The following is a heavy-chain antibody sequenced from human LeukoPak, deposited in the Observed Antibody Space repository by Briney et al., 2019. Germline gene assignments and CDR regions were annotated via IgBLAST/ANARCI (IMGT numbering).Heavy chain of an antibody. D-gene: IGHD3-22*01. CDR2: FDPEDGET. J-gene: IGHJ4*02. CDR3: ATGRHYYDSSGYYDY. CDR1: GYTLTELS. Sequence: ASVKVSCKVSGYTLTELSMHWVRQAPGKGLEWMGGFDPEDGETNYAQKFQGRVTMTEDTSTDTAYMELSSLRSEDTAVYYCATGRHYYDSSGYYDYWGQGTLVTVSS. V-gene: IGHV1-24*01.